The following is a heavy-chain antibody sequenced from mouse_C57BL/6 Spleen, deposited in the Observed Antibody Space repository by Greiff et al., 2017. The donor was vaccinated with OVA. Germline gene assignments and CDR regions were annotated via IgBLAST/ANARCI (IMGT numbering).Heavy chain of an antibody. J-gene: IGHJ3*01. V-gene: IGHV1-52*01. CDR3: ASGYYGSRTPFAY. D-gene: IGHD1-1*01. CDR2: IDPSDSET. CDR1: GYTFTSYW. Sequence: QVQLKQPGAELVRPGSSVKLSCKASGYTFTSYWMHWVKQRPIQGLEWIGNIDPSDSETHYNQKFKDKATLTVDKSSSTAYMQLSSLTSEDSAVYYCASGYYGSRTPFAYWGQGTLVTVSA.